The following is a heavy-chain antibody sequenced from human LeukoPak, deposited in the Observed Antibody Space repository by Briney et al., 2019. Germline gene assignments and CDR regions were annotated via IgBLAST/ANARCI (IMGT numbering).Heavy chain of an antibody. J-gene: IGHJ4*02. CDR3: VKGNGYKLEVFHF. CDR1: GFTFSNYA. CDR2: INNSTDTT. D-gene: IGHD1-1*01. V-gene: IGHV3-23*01. Sequence: PGGSLRLSCGASGFTFSNYAMIWVRQAPGKGLEWVSVINNSTDTTYYADSVKGRFTISRDNPKKTLYLQMNSLRVEDTAVYYCVKGNGYKLEVFHFWGQGIQVTVSS.